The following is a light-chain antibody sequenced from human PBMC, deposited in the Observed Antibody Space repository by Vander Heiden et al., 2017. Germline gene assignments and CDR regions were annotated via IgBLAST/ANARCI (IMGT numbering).Light chain of an antibody. J-gene: IGLJ2*01. CDR1: SSDIGLYNY. Sequence: QSALTQPPSVSGSPGQSITISCIGTSSDIGLYNYVSWYQQHPGKAPRLLIYDVYSRPSGVSSRFSASRSGHTASLTISGLQTEDEADYYCSSYTTTDTVIFGGGTTLTVL. CDR3: SSYTTTDTVI. V-gene: IGLV2-14*03. CDR2: DVY.